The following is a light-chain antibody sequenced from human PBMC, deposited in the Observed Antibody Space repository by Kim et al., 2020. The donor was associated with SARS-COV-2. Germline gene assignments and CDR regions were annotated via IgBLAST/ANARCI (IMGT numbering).Light chain of an antibody. CDR2: DAS. CDR3: QQRSKWPPT. CDR1: QSVSSY. Sequence: WSAGGGATLSGRASQSVSSYLAWYQQKPGQAPRLRIYDASDRATGIPARFSGSGSGTDFTLTIGSLEPEDFAVYYCQQRSKWPPTCGGGTKVDIK. V-gene: IGKV3-11*01. J-gene: IGKJ4*01.